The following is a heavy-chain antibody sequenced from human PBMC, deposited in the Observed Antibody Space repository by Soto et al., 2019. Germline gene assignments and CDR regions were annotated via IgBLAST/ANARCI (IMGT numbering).Heavy chain of an antibody. CDR2: IFPNGTT. V-gene: IGHV4-30-2*01. J-gene: IGHJ4*02. CDR1: GGSLSGATYS. Sequence: PSETLSLTCGVSGGSLSGATYSWNWIRQPPGKGLEWIGYIFPNGTTYYNPSLKSRVTISIDVSKNQFSLSLGSLTAADTAVYYCARSREFDYWSQGTLVTVSS. CDR3: ARSREFDY.